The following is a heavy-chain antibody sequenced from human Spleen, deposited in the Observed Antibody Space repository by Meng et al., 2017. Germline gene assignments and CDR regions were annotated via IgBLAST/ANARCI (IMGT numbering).Heavy chain of an antibody. CDR1: GGSFSGYY. CDR3: ARGFGFYCGGDCYSYYFDY. V-gene: IGHV4-34*01. J-gene: IGHJ4*02. D-gene: IGHD2-21*02. CDR2: INHSGST. Sequence: QVKLQQGGAGLLKPSGNLSLAWAVYGGSFSGYYRSWIRQPPGKGLEWIGEINHSGSTNYNPSLKSRVTISVDTSKNQFTLKLSSVTAADTAVYYCARGFGFYCGGDCYSYYFDYWGQGTLVTVSS.